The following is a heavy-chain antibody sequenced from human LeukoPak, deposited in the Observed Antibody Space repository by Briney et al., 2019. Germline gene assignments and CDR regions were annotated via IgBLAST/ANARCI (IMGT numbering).Heavy chain of an antibody. J-gene: IGHJ3*02. Sequence: GGSLRLSCAASGFTFDDYAMHWVRQAPGKGLEGVSFTIWGTGSTYYAYSVKGRFTTYRDNSKNSLYLQMNSLRTEDTALYYCAKTYCGGDCYTRALAFDIWGQGTMVTVSS. CDR2: TIWGTGST. V-gene: IGHV3-43*02. CDR1: GFTFDDYA. D-gene: IGHD2-21*02. CDR3: AKTYCGGDCYTRALAFDI.